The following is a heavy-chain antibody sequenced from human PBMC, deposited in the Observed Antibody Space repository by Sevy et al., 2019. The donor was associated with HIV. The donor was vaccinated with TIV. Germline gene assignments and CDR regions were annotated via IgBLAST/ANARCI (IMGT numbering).Heavy chain of an antibody. CDR2: MWYDGHKK. Sequence: GGSLRLSCTASGFTFSSFGVHWVRQAPGKGLEWVALMWYDGHKKYYADSVKGRFSISRDSSKNTLSVQMNSLRAEDTAVYYCAKGFCSGATCPRDYYYYGMDVWGQGTTVTVSS. V-gene: IGHV3-33*06. D-gene: IGHD2-15*01. CDR1: GFTFSSFG. J-gene: IGHJ6*02. CDR3: AKGFCSGATCPRDYYYYGMDV.